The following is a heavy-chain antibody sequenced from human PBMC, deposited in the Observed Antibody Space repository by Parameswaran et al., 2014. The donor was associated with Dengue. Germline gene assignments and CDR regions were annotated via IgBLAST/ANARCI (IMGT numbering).Heavy chain of an antibody. CDR3: ASTGLDILTGYYDFDY. Sequence: RWIRQPPGKGLEWIGEINHSGSTNYNPSLKSRVTISVDTSKNQFSLKLSSVTAADTAVYYCASTGLDILTGYYDFDYWGQGTLVTVSS. V-gene: IGHV4-34*01. CDR2: INHSGST. D-gene: IGHD3-9*01. J-gene: IGHJ4*02.